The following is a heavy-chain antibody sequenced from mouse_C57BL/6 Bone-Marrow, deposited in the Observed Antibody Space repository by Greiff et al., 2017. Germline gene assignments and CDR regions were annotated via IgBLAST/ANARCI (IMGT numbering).Heavy chain of an antibody. D-gene: IGHD2-3*01. CDR2: IDPEIGDT. CDR3: SSFDGNYFDF. J-gene: IGHJ2*01. V-gene: IGHV14-4*01. Sequence: VQLQQSGAELVRPGASVKLSCTASGFNIKDDYIHWVKQRPEQGLEWIGWIDPEIGDTEYASKFPGKATITSDTSSNTTYLQLSSLTSEDTAGYYCSSFDGNYFDFWGPGTPLTVAS. CDR1: GFNIKDDY.